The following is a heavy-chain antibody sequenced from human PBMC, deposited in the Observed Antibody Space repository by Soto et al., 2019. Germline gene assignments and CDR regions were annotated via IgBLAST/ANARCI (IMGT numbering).Heavy chain of an antibody. V-gene: IGHV5-51*01. J-gene: IGHJ4*02. Sequence: GESLKISCKGSGYSFTSYWIGWVRQMPGKGLEWMGIIYPGDSDTRYSPSFQGQVTISADKSISTAYLQWSSLKASDTAMYYCATDDHFTRWASGATILAAHWGQGTLVTVSS. D-gene: IGHD2-15*01. CDR2: IYPGDSDT. CDR1: GYSFTSYW. CDR3: ATDDHFTRWASGATILAAH.